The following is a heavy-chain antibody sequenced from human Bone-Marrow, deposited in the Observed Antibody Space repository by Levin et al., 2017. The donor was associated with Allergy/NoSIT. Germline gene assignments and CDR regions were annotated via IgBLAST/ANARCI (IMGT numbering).Heavy chain of an antibody. Sequence: ASVKVSCKPSGYTFTSFFLAWVRQAPGQGLEWIGWINVGSGGAQYAQKFQGRVNMTGDTSISTAYLELSSLTSDDTAMYFCVRSRSYYFDSWGQGSLVTVSS. D-gene: IGHD3-16*01. V-gene: IGHV1-2*02. CDR1: GYTFTSFF. CDR2: INVGSGGA. CDR3: VRSRSYYFDS. J-gene: IGHJ4*02.